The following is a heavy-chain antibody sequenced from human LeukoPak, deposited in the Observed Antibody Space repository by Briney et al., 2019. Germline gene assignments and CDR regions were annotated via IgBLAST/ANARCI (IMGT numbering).Heavy chain of an antibody. J-gene: IGHJ3*02. CDR3: AGDNPPRKYYSDRSGYYGVFDI. V-gene: IGHV3-30-3*01. CDR2: ISYDGSSK. CDR1: GFTFSSYA. D-gene: IGHD3-22*01. Sequence: GGSLRLSCAASGFTFSSYAMHWVRQAPGKGLEWVAVISYDGSSKYYADSVKGRFTISRDNSKNTLYLQMNSLRAEDTAVYYCAGDNPPRKYYSDRSGYYGVFDIWGQGTMVTVSS.